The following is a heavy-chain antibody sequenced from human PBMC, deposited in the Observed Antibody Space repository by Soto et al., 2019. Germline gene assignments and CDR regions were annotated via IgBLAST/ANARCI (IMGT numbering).Heavy chain of an antibody. CDR2: INHSGST. CDR3: ARLEGLATISYYFDF. J-gene: IGHJ4*02. V-gene: IGHV4-34*01. D-gene: IGHD3-9*01. Sequence: SETLSLTCAVYGGSFSGYYWSWIRQPPGKGLEWIGEINHSGSTNYNPSLKSRVTISVDTSKSQFSLKLNSVTAADSAVYFCARLEGLATISYYFDFWGPGALVTVSS. CDR1: GGSFSGYY.